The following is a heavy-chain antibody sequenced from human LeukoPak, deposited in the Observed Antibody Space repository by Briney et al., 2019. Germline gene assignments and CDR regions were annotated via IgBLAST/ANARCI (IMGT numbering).Heavy chain of an antibody. J-gene: IGHJ4*02. CDR1: GFTFSNAW. D-gene: IGHD4-17*01. V-gene: IGHV3-23*01. Sequence: PGGSLRLSCAASGFTFSNAWMSWVRQAPGKGLEWVSTISGNGENTYYADSVKGRFTISRDNSKNTLCLQMNSLRAEDTAVYYCAKDLYGDYVGDYWGQGTLVTVSS. CDR3: AKDLYGDYVGDY. CDR2: ISGNGENT.